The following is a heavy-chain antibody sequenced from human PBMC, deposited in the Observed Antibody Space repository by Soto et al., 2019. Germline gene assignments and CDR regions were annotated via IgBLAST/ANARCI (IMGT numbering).Heavy chain of an antibody. CDR3: ARAGGMVRGVTDGFDI. J-gene: IGHJ3*02. CDR2: IYHSGST. D-gene: IGHD3-10*01. CDR1: ADSTSTGQW. V-gene: IGHV4-4*02. Sequence: SETLCLPSPVSADSTSTGQWRRGVRQPPGKGLEWIGEIYHSGSTNYNPSLKSRVIISVDKSKNQFSLKLSSVTDADTAVYYCARAGGMVRGVTDGFDIWGQGTMVT.